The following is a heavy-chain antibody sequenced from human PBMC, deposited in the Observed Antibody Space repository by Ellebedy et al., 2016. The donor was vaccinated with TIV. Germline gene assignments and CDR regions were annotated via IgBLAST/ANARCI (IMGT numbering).Heavy chain of an antibody. V-gene: IGHV3-11*01. CDR3: ARVLSGYSYGRGGFDY. J-gene: IGHJ4*02. CDR1: GFTFSDYY. Sequence: GGSLRLSXAASGFTFSDYYMSWIRQAPGKGLEWVSYISSSGSTIYYADSVKGRFTISRANATNSLYLQMNSLRAEDTAVYYCARVLSGYSYGRGGFDYWGQGTLVTVSS. CDR2: ISSSGSTI. D-gene: IGHD5-18*01.